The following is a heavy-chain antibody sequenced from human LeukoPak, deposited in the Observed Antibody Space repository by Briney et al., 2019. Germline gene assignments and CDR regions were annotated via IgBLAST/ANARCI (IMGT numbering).Heavy chain of an antibody. J-gene: IGHJ5*02. CDR1: GYIFMSYD. Sequence: GASVKVSCKASGYIFMSYDISWVRQATGQGLEWMGWMNPNSGNTGYAQKFQGRLTMTRNTSISTVYMELSSLRSEDTAVYYCARGGIGAAPKLDPWGQGTLVTVSS. CDR3: ARGGIGAAPKLDP. V-gene: IGHV1-8*01. D-gene: IGHD6-13*01. CDR2: MNPNSGNT.